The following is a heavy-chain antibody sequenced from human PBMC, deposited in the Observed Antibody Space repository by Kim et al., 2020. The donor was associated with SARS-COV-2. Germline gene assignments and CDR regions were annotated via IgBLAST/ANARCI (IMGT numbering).Heavy chain of an antibody. CDR1: GFTFSSYA. CDR2: ISYDGSNK. D-gene: IGHD2-15*01. V-gene: IGHV3-30*04. J-gene: IGHJ4*02. Sequence: GGSLRLSCAASGFTFSSYAMHWVRQAPGKGLEWVAVISYDGSNKYYADSVKGRFTISRDNSKNTLYLQMNSLRAEDTAVYYCARVRSVGVVVGCFDYWGQGTLVTVSS. CDR3: ARVRSVGVVVGCFDY.